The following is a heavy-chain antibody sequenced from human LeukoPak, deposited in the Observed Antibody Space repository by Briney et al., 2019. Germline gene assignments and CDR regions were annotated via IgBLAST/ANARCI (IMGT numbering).Heavy chain of an antibody. CDR1: GGTFSSYA. CDR3: AREGNSGSYYLFDY. V-gene: IGHV1-69*13. CDR2: IIPIFGTA. Sequence: GASVKVSCKASGGTFSSYAISWVRQAPGQGLEWMGGIIPIFGTANYAQKFQGRVTITADESTSTAYMELSSLRSEDTAVYYCAREGNSGSYYLFDYWGQGTLVTVSS. D-gene: IGHD1-26*01. J-gene: IGHJ4*02.